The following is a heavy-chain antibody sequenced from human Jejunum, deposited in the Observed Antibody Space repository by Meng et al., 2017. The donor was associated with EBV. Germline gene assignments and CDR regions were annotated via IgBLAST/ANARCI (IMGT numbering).Heavy chain of an antibody. CDR1: GFSLRTSGVG. CDR2: IYWDENK. CDR3: ARRYGDYVRYFDS. Sequence: QITLKESGPTLVKPTETLTLTCTVSGFSLRTSGVGVGWIRQPPGKALEWLAHIYWDENKRYSTSLRSRLSIMKDTSKSQVVLTMTNMDPVDTATYYCARRYGDYVRYFDSWGQGILVTVSS. D-gene: IGHD4-17*01. J-gene: IGHJ4*02. V-gene: IGHV2-5*02.